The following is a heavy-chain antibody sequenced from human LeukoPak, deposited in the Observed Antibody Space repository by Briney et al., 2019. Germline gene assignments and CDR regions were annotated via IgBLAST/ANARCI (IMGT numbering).Heavy chain of an antibody. CDR2: ISTSGGGT. J-gene: IGHJ4*02. Sequence: PGGSLRLSCAASGFTFSRYAMSWVRQAPGKGLEWVSTISTSGGGTYYADSVKGRFTISRDNSKNTLYLQMNSLRAEDTAVYYCANTPTVTTPPEYWGQGTLVTVSS. CDR1: GFTFSRYA. CDR3: ANTPTVTTPPEY. D-gene: IGHD4-17*01. V-gene: IGHV3-23*01.